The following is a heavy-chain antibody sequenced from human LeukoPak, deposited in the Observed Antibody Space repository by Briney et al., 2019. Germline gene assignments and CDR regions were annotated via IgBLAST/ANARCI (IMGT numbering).Heavy chain of an antibody. CDR3: ARVSRGSYSSSWFDP. D-gene: IGHD1-26*01. Sequence: ASVKVSCKASGYTFTDYYIVWVRQAPGQGLEWMGWINPNSGGTKYAQKFQGRVTMTRDTSISTAYMELSRLRSDDTAVYYCARVSRGSYSSSWFDPWGQGTLVTVSS. J-gene: IGHJ5*02. CDR1: GYTFTDYY. V-gene: IGHV1-2*02. CDR2: INPNSGGT.